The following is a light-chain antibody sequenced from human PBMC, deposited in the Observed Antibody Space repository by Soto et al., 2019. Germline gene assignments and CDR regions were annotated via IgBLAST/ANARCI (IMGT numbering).Light chain of an antibody. CDR2: AAS. V-gene: IGKV1-39*01. CDR1: QSINTF. J-gene: IGKJ1*01. CDR3: QQSYSNPWT. Sequence: DIQMTQSPSSLSASVGDRVTITCRASQSINTFLNWYQQKPGKDPKPLIYAASSLQSGVPSRFSGSGSGTDFTLTISSLQPEDFATYYCQQSYSNPWTFGQETKVEIK.